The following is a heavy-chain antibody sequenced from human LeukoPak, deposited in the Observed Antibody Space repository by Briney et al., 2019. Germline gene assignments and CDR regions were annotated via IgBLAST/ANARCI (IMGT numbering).Heavy chain of an antibody. D-gene: IGHD2-2*01. V-gene: IGHV3-11*04. CDR1: GFTFSDYY. CDR3: ARDYSGIGDIVVVPAAMG. CDR2: ISSSGSTI. J-gene: IGHJ4*02. Sequence: NPWGSLRLSCAASGFTFSDYYMSWIRQAPGKGLEWVSYISSSGSTIYYADSVKGRFTISRDNAKNSLYLQMNSLRAEDTAVYYCARDYSGIGDIVVVPAAMGWGQGTLVTVSS.